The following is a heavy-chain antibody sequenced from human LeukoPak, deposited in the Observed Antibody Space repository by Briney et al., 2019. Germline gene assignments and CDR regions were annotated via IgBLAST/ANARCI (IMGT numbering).Heavy chain of an antibody. V-gene: IGHV4-4*07. CDR1: GGSISSNY. D-gene: IGHD5-24*01. CDR2: IYTSGSTRST. CDR3: TRGPQGRDGYTIDY. J-gene: IGHJ4*02. Sequence: SETLSLTCTVSGGSISSNYWSWIRQPAGKGLEWIGRIYTSGSTRSTNHNASLKSRVTMSVDTSKNQFSLKLSSVTAADTAVYYCTRGPQGRDGYTIDYWGQGTLVTVSS.